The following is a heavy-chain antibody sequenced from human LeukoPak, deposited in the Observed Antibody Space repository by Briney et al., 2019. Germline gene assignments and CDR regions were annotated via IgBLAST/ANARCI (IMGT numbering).Heavy chain of an antibody. D-gene: IGHD3-3*01. Sequence: ASXKVSCKASGYTFTCYYMHWVRQAPGQGLEWMGWINPNSGGTNYAQKFQGRVTMTRDTSISTAYMELSRLRSDDTAVYYCARDSSADYDFWSGFMDVWGKGTTVTVSS. CDR3: ARDSSADYDFWSGFMDV. CDR2: INPNSGGT. V-gene: IGHV1-2*02. CDR1: GYTFTCYY. J-gene: IGHJ6*03.